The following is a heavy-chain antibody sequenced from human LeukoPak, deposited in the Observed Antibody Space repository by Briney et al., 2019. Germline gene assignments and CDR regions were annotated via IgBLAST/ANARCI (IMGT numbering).Heavy chain of an antibody. CDR3: AKVYYDSSGYNDY. CDR1: GFTFSSYA. J-gene: IGHJ4*02. CDR2: ISGSGGST. D-gene: IGHD3-22*01. V-gene: IGHV3-23*01. Sequence: QPGGSLRPSCAASGFTFSSYAMSWVRQAPGKGLEWVSAISGSGGSTYYADSVKGRFTISRDNSKNTLYLQMNSLRAEDTAVYYCAKVYYDSSGYNDYWGQGTLVTVSS.